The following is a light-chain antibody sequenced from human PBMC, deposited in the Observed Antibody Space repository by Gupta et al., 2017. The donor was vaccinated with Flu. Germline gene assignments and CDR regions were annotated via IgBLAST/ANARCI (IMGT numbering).Light chain of an antibody. Sequence: QAVVTQEPSLTVSPGGTVTLTCGSSTGAVTSGHYPYWFQQKPSQAPRTLIYETSNKHSWTPARFSGSLFGGKAALTLSGAQPEDEADYYCLLSYSGVQVFGGGTKLTVL. CDR1: TGAVTSGHY. CDR2: ETS. J-gene: IGLJ3*02. CDR3: LLSYSGVQV. V-gene: IGLV7-46*01.